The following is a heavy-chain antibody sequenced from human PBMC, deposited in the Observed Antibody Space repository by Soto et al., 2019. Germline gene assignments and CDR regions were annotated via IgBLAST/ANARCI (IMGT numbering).Heavy chain of an antibody. V-gene: IGHV3-74*01. J-gene: IGHJ4*02. Sequence: EVQLVESGGGLVQPGGSLRLSCAGSGFTFSSNWMHWVRQDPGKGLVWVSRLNSDGTSASYADSVKGRFTISRDNAKNTLFLQMNSLTAEDMALYYCARGPSGWFGFDYWGQGTLVTVSS. CDR2: LNSDGTSA. CDR3: ARGPSGWFGFDY. CDR1: GFTFSSNW. D-gene: IGHD6-19*01.